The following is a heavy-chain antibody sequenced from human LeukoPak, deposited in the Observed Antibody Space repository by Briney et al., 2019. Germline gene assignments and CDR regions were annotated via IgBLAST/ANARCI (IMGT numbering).Heavy chain of an antibody. J-gene: IGHJ4*02. CDR3: ARLTIFGVDPLDY. D-gene: IGHD3-3*01. V-gene: IGHV3-21*01. Sequence: GGSLRLSCAASGFTFSSYSMNWVRQAPGKGLEWVSSISSSSSYIYYADSVKGRFTIPRDNAKNSLYLQMNSLRAEDTAVYYCARLTIFGVDPLDYWGQGTLVTVSS. CDR2: ISSSSSYI. CDR1: GFTFSSYS.